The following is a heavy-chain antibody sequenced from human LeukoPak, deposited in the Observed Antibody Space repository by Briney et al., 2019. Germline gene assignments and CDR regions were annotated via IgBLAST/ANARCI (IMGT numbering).Heavy chain of an antibody. CDR3: ARDYADYVGYFFFDY. Sequence: GGSLRLSCAASGFTFNNYAMNWVRQAPGKGLEWVSSISGGGETTYYADSAKGRFTISRDNSQNTLYLHMNSLRAEDTAVYYCARDYADYVGYFFFDYWGQGTLVTVSS. CDR1: GFTFNNYA. J-gene: IGHJ4*02. D-gene: IGHD4-17*01. V-gene: IGHV3-23*01. CDR2: ISGGGETT.